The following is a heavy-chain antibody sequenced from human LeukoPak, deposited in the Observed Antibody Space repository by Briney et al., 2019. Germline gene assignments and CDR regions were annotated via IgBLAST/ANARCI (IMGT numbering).Heavy chain of an antibody. V-gene: IGHV3-48*03. CDR2: ISSSGSTI. CDR3: AAGYSSSWYWGGDYYYGMDV. CDR1: GFTFSSYE. D-gene: IGHD6-13*01. J-gene: IGHJ6*02. Sequence: GGSLRLSCAASGFTFSSYEMNWVRQAPGKGLEWVSYISSSGSTIYYADSVKGRFTISRDNAKNSLYLQMNSLRAEDTAVYYCAAGYSSSWYWGGDYYYGMDVWGQETTVTVSS.